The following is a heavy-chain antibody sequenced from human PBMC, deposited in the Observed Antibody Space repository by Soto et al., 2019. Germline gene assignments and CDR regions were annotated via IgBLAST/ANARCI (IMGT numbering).Heavy chain of an antibody. Sequence: GGSLRLSCAASGFTFSSYAMHWVRQAPGKGLEWVSLISWDGGSTYYADSVKGRFTISRDNSKNSLYLQMNSLRTEDTALYYCAKDLYSSSPLGDYYYGMDVWGQGTTVTVSS. J-gene: IGHJ6*02. CDR1: GFTFSSYA. V-gene: IGHV3-43*01. D-gene: IGHD6-6*01. CDR2: ISWDGGST. CDR3: AKDLYSSSPLGDYYYGMDV.